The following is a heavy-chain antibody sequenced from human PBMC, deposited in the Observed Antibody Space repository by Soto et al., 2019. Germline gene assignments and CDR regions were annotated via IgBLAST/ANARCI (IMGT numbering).Heavy chain of an antibody. V-gene: IGHV3-30-3*01. D-gene: IGHD4-17*01. CDR2: ISYDGSNK. Sequence: QVQLVESGGGVVQPGRSLRLSCAASGFTFSSYAMHWVRQAPGKGLEWVAVISYDGSNKYYADSVKGRFTISRDNSKNTLYLQMNSLRAEDTAVYYCARDSFSNHLHDYGDYRSSCFDYWGQGTLVTVSS. CDR1: GFTFSSYA. J-gene: IGHJ4*02. CDR3: ARDSFSNHLHDYGDYRSSCFDY.